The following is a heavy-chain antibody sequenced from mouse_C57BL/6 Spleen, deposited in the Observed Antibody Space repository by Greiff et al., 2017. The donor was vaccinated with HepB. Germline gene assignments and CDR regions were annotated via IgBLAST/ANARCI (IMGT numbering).Heavy chain of an antibody. J-gene: IGHJ2*01. CDR1: GYTFTSYW. D-gene: IGHD2-5*01. V-gene: IGHV1-53*01. CDR3: ARKRAIVTSYYFDY. Sequence: QVHVKQPGTELVKPGASVKLSCKASGYTFTSYWMHWVKQRPGPGLEWIGNINPSNGGSNYNEKFKSKATLTVDKSSSTAYMQLSSLTSEDSAVYYCARKRAIVTSYYFDYWGQGTTLTVSS. CDR2: INPSNGGS.